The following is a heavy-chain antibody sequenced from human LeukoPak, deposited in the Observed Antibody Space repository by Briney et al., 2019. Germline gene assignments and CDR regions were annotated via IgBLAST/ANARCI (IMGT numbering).Heavy chain of an antibody. V-gene: IGHV3-23*01. CDR3: ATAADWSPYYYYYMDV. CDR1: GFTFSSYA. Sequence: GGSLRLSCAASGFTFSSYAMSWVRQAPGKGLEWVSAISGSGGSTYYADSVKGRFTISRDNSKNTLYLQMNSLRAEDTAVYYCATAADWSPYYYYYMDVWGKGTTVTVSS. J-gene: IGHJ6*03. CDR2: ISGSGGST. D-gene: IGHD3-9*01.